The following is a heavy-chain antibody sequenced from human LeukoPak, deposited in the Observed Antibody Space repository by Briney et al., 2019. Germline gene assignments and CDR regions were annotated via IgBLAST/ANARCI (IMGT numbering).Heavy chain of an antibody. D-gene: IGHD6-19*01. V-gene: IGHV3-21*06. CDR1: GFTFSTYW. J-gene: IGHJ6*03. CDR3: ARDSDSSGWLNYYMDV. Sequence: GGSLRPSCAASGFTFSTYWMTWVRQAPGKGLEWVASISSSGNYKYYADSFRGRFTISRDNAKNSLYLQMNSLRTEDTAVYYCARDSDSSGWLNYYMDVWGKGTTVTISS. CDR2: ISSSGNYK.